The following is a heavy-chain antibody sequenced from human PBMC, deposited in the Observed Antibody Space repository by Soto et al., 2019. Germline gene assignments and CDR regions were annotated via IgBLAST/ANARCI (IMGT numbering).Heavy chain of an antibody. CDR3: ATPPPGQKLVRGAFDI. V-gene: IGHV1-24*01. J-gene: IGHJ3*02. CDR2: FDSEDGET. Sequence: ASVKVSCKVSGYTLTELSMHWVRQAPGKGLEWMGGFDSEDGETIYAQKFQGRVTMTEDTSTDTAYMELSSLRSEDTAVYSRATPPPGQKLVRGAFDIWGQGTMVTVSS. CDR1: GYTLTELS. D-gene: IGHD6-13*01.